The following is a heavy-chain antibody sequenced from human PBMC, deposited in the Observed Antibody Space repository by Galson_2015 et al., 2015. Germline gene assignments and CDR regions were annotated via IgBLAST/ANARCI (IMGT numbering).Heavy chain of an antibody. CDR2: IKPDGSEQ. V-gene: IGHV3-7*03. Sequence: SLRLSCAASRFTLSNYWMTWVRQAPGKGLEWVASIKPDGSEQFYVDSVRGRFTISRDNAKNSLYLQMNSLRAEDTAVYYCARDFYSNHPTGTNYYYDMEVWGQGTTVTVAS. J-gene: IGHJ6*02. CDR3: ARDFYSNHPTGTNYYYDMEV. CDR1: RFTLSNYW. D-gene: IGHD4-11*01.